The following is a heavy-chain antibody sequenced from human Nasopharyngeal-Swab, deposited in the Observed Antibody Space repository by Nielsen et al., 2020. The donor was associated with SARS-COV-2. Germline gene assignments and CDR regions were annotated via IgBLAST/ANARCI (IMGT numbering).Heavy chain of an antibody. CDR3: AKEMGYSID. Sequence: GESLKISCAASGFTFSSYAMHWVRQAPGKGLEWVAVISYDGSNKYYADSVKGRFTISRDNSKNTLYLQMNSLRAEDTAVYYCAKEMGYSIDWGQGTLVTVSS. D-gene: IGHD2-8*01. V-gene: IGHV3-30*04. J-gene: IGHJ4*02. CDR2: ISYDGSNK. CDR1: GFTFSSYA.